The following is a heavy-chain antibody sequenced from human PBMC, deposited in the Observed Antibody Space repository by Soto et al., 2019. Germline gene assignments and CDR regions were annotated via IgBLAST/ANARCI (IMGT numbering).Heavy chain of an antibody. D-gene: IGHD6-19*01. CDR1: GGSISRSSYY. CDR2: IYYSGGT. J-gene: IGHJ4*02. CDR3: ARITGYSSGWHDY. Sequence: SETLSLTCSASGGSISRSSYYWGWIRQPPGRGLEWIGSIYYSGGTYYNPSLKSRVTISVDTSKNQFSLKLSSVTAADTAVYYCARITGYSSGWHDYWGQGTLVTVSS. V-gene: IGHV4-39*01.